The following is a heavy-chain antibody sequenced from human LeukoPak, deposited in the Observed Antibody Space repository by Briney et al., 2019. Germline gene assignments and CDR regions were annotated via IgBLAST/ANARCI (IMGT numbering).Heavy chain of an antibody. CDR3: ARGYGESHFDY. Sequence: GGSRRISCAAYGFTFSSYGMHLVRQTPGKGLEWVYFIRYDGSNQYYADSVKGRFTISRDNSKNTLYLQMNSLRPEDTAVYFCARGYGESHFDYWGQGTLVTVSS. CDR2: IRYDGSNQ. CDR1: GFTFSSYG. J-gene: IGHJ4*02. V-gene: IGHV3-30*02. D-gene: IGHD5-18*01.